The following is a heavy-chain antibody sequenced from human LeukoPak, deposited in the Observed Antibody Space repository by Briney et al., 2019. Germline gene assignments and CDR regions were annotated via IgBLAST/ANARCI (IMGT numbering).Heavy chain of an antibody. J-gene: IGHJ4*02. CDR2: ISGSGGST. CDR3: ARDRGGLGLCY. V-gene: IGHV3-23*01. Sequence: QSGGSLRLSCAASGFTFSSYAVSWVRQAPGKGLEWVSAISGSGGSTYYADSVKGRFTISRDSSKDTLYLQMNSLRAEDTAVYYCARDRGGLGLCYWGQGTLVTVSS. CDR1: GFTFSSYA. D-gene: IGHD3-10*01.